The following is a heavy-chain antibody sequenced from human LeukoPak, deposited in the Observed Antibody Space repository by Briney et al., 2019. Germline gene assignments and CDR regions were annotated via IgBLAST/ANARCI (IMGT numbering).Heavy chain of an antibody. CDR3: AKGGINWFDP. J-gene: IGHJ5*02. CDR1: GFTFSSYA. V-gene: IGHV3-23*01. Sequence: GGSLRLSCAASGFTFSSYAMSWVRQAPGKGLEWVSAISASGGATYYADSVKGRFTISRDNSKNTLYLQMNSLRGEDTAVYYCAKGGINWFDPWGQGTLVTVSS. CDR2: ISASGGAT.